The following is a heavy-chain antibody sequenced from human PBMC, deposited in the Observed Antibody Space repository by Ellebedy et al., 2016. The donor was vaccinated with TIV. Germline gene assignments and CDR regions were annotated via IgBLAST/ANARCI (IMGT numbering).Heavy chain of an antibody. CDR3: ARGVGYALDY. CDR2: INHSGSS. Sequence: SETLSLXXAVYGGSFSNYYWSWIRQPPGKGLEWIGEINHSGSSNYNPSLKSRVTISVDTSKNQFSLKLSSVTAADTAVYYCARGVGYALDYWGQGTLVTVSS. J-gene: IGHJ4*02. CDR1: GGSFSNYY. D-gene: IGHD5-18*01. V-gene: IGHV4-34*01.